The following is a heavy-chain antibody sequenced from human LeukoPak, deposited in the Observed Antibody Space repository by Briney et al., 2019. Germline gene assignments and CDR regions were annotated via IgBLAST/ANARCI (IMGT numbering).Heavy chain of an antibody. V-gene: IGHV3-21*01. Sequence: GGSLRLSCAASGFTFSSYSMNWVRQAPGKGLEWVSSISSSSSYIYYADSVKGRFTISRDNAKNSLYLQMNSLRAEDTAVYYCARDPRNAGNYVGGVYWGQGTLVTVSS. CDR1: GFTFSSYS. J-gene: IGHJ4*02. CDR3: ARDPRNAGNYVGGVY. CDR2: ISSSSSYI. D-gene: IGHD4-11*01.